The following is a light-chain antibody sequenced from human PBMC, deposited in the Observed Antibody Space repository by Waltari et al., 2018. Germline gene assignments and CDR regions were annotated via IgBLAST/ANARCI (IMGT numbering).Light chain of an antibody. CDR3: QSYDSSLSGPV. V-gene: IGLV1-40*01. CDR1: SSNIGAGYD. J-gene: IGLJ3*02. Sequence: QSVLTQPPSVSGAHGQRVTISCTGSSSNIGAGYDVHWYQQLPGTAPKLLIYGNSNRPSGVPDRFSGSKSGTSASLAITGLQAEDEADYYCQSYDSSLSGPVFGGGTKLTVL. CDR2: GNS.